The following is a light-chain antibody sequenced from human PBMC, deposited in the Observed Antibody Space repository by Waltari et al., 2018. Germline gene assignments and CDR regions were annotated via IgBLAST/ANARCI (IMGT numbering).Light chain of an antibody. J-gene: IGKJ4*01. CDR1: QSFNNH. Sequence: EIVLTQSQATLSLPPGERAVLPGRASQSFNNHLAWYQQKPGQAPSLLIYDASTRATGIAARFSGSGSGTDFTLTISSLEPEDSAVYYCQERSDWRGLTFGGGTKVEI. CDR3: QERSDWRGLT. V-gene: IGKV3-11*01. CDR2: DAS.